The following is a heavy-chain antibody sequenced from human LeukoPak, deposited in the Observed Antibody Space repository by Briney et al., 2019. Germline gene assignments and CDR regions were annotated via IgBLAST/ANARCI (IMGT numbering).Heavy chain of an antibody. D-gene: IGHD2-15*01. CDR3: ARAPRYCSGGSCYLSY. Sequence: GGSLRLSCAASGFTFSSYWVSWVRQAPGKGLEWVANIKQDGSEKYYVDSVKGRFTISRDNAKNSLYLQMNSLRAEETAVYYCARAPRYCSGGSCYLSYWGQGTLVTVSS. J-gene: IGHJ4*02. CDR1: GFTFSSYW. V-gene: IGHV3-7*01. CDR2: IKQDGSEK.